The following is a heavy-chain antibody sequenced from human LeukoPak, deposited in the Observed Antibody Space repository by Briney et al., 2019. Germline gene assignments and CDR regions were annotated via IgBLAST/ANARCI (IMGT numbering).Heavy chain of an antibody. CDR1: GGSISNSGYY. CDR2: IYYSGNT. J-gene: IGHJ4*02. CDR3: AWRPGSYESGHGDDY. V-gene: IGHV4-39*01. D-gene: IGHD3-3*01. Sequence: PSETLSLTCSVSGGSISNSGYYWGWIRQPPGKGLEWIASIYYSGNTYYNPSLQSRVTISRDTSKNQFSLKLSSVTAADTAVYYCAWRPGSYESGHGDDYWGQGTLVTVSS.